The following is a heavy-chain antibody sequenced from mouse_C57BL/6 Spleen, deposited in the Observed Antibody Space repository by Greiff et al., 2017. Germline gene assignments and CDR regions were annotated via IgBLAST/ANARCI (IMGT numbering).Heavy chain of an antibody. J-gene: IGHJ2*01. Sequence: EVKLMQSGGGLVKPGGSLKLSCAASGFTFSSYAMSWVRQTPDKRLEWVATISAGGSYTYYPDNVKGRFTISRANATNNTYLQRSQLKPEDTAMYYGARGGYYGGSSYGGYYFDYWGQGTTLTVSS. CDR1: GFTFSSYA. V-gene: IGHV5-4*03. CDR3: ARGGYYGGSSYGGYYFDY. D-gene: IGHD1-1*01. CDR2: ISAGGSYT.